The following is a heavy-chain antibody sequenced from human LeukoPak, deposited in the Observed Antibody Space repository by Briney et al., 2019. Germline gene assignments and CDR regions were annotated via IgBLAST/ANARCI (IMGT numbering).Heavy chain of an antibody. CDR1: GFTFSSYA. J-gene: IGHJ6*02. CDR2: ISYDGRDK. Sequence: GGSLTLSCADSGFTFSSYAMHWVRQAPGKGLEWVAVISYDGRDKYYADSVMGRVTISRDNSKNTLYLQMNSLRAEDTAVYYCARDQRRYRNGLPYYYYYGMDVWGQGTTVTVSS. D-gene: IGHD5-18*01. V-gene: IGHV3-30*04. CDR3: ARDQRRYRNGLPYYYYYGMDV.